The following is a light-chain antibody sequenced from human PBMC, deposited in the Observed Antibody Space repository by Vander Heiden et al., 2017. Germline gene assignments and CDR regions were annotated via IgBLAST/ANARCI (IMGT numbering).Light chain of an antibody. V-gene: IGLV1-44*01. Sequence: QPVLTQPPSASGTPGQRVTISCSGSSSNIGSNVVNWYQQLPGTAPKLLLYSDNQRPSGVPDRFSGSKSGTSASLAISGLQSDDEADYYCAVWDDSLDGVVFGGGTKLTVL. CDR3: AVWDDSLDGVV. J-gene: IGLJ2*01. CDR2: SDN. CDR1: SSNIGSNV.